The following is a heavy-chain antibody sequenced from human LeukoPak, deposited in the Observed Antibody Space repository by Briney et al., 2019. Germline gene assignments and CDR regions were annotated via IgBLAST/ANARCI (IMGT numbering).Heavy chain of an antibody. CDR1: GGSISSSSYY. Sequence: SETLSLTCTVSGGSISSSSYYWGWIRQPPGKGLEWIGSIYYSGSTYYNPSLKSRVTISVDTSKNQFSLKLSSVTAADTAVYYCAGNLGFHDVNRPGVWGQGTTVTVSS. CDR3: AGNLGFHDVNRPGV. V-gene: IGHV4-39*01. CDR2: IYYSGST. D-gene: IGHD1-14*01. J-gene: IGHJ6*02.